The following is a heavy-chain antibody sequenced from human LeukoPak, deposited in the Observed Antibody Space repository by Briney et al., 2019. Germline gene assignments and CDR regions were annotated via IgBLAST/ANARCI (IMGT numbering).Heavy chain of an antibody. CDR2: IYNGGTT. J-gene: IGHJ4*02. CDR1: GVTSNY. D-gene: IGHD2-15*01. Sequence: GGSLRLSCAASGVTSNYMTWVRQAPGKGLEWVSVIYNGGTTYYADSVKGRFTISRDNSKSTLFVYLQMNSLRTDDTALYYCAGGGVAARSLAYWGRGALVTVSS. CDR3: AGGGVAARSLAY. V-gene: IGHV3-66*02.